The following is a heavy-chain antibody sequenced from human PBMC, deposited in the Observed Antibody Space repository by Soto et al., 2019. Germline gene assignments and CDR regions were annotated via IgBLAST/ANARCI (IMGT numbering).Heavy chain of an antibody. CDR2: IYYSGST. Sequence: SWIRQHPGRGLEWIGYIYYSGSTYYNPSLKSRVTISVDTSKNQFSLKLSSVTAADTAVYYCARGGTYYYYGMEVWGEGTTVTVSS. D-gene: IGHD1-1*01. V-gene: IGHV4-31*02. J-gene: IGHJ6*04. CDR3: ARGGTYYYYGMEV.